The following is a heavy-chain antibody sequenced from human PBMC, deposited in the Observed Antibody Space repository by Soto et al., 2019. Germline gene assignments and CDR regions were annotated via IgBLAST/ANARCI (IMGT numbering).Heavy chain of an antibody. J-gene: IGHJ5*02. D-gene: IGHD6-19*01. CDR3: ARAVQGIAVAGTVRWFDP. CDR2: INSDGSST. V-gene: IGHV3-74*01. CDR1: GFTFSSYW. Sequence: GGSLRLSCAASGFTFSSYWMHWVRQAPGKGLVWVSRINSDGSSTTYADSVKGRFTISRDNAKNTLYLQMSSLRAEDTAVYYCARAVQGIAVAGTVRWFDPWGQGTLVTVS.